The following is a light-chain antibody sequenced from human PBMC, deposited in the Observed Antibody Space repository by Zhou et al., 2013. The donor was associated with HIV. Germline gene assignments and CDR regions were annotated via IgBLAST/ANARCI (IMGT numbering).Light chain of an antibody. CDR3: QQYGSSPRT. Sequence: EIVLTQSPGTLSLSPGERATFSCTASQSVSKSYLAWYQQKPGQAPRLLIYGASSRATGIPDRFSGSGSGTDFTLTISRLEPEDFAVYYCQQYGSSPRTFGLGDQAGDQT. V-gene: IGKV3-20*01. CDR1: QSVSKSY. CDR2: GAS. J-gene: IGKJ2*01.